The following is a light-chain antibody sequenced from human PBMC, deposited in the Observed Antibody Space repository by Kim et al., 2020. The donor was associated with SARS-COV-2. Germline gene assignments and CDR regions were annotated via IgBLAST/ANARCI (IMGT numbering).Light chain of an antibody. J-gene: IGLJ3*02. V-gene: IGLV3-19*01. CDR2: GKN. Sequence: SSELTQDPAVSVALGQTVRITCQGDILRTYYASWYQQKPGQAPVLVIYGKNNRPSGIPDRFSGANSGNTGSLTITGAQAEDEADYYCKSRDSSDDHWVFGGGTQLTVL. CDR1: ILRTYY. CDR3: KSRDSSDDHWV.